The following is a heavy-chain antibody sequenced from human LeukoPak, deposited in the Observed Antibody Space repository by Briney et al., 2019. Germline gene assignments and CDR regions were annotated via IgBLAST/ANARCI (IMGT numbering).Heavy chain of an antibody. CDR2: INTNTGNP. CDR1: GYTFTSYA. CDR3: AIWYCSGGRCYSNARTFDY. V-gene: IGHV7-4-1*02. Sequence: ASVKVSCKASGYTFTSYAMNWVREAPGQGLEWMGWINTNTGNPTYAQSLTGRFVFSLDTSVSTAYLQISSLKAEDTAVYYCAIWYCSGGRCYSNARTFDYWGQGTRVTVSS. J-gene: IGHJ4*02. D-gene: IGHD2-15*01.